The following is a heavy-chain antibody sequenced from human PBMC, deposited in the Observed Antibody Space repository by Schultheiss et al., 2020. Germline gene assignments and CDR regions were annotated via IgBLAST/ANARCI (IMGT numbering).Heavy chain of an antibody. J-gene: IGHJ6*02. CDR1: GGSISSGGYS. D-gene: IGHD1-26*01. V-gene: IGHV4-30-2*01. Sequence: SQTLSLTCAVSGGSISSGGYSWSWIRQPPGKGLEWIGYIYHSGSTYYNPSLKSRVTISVDRSKNQFSLKLSSVTAADTAVYYCARAEYSGSPEGYYYGMDVWGQGTTVTVFS. CDR3: ARAEYSGSPEGYYYGMDV. CDR2: IYHSGST.